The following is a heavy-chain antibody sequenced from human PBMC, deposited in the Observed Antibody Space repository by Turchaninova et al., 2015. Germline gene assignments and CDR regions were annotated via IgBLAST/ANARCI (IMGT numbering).Heavy chain of an antibody. CDR3: ARHAELVLV. Sequence: QVHLQESGPGLVKPSETLSLTCAVSGDSISSGYYWGWSRPPPGKGLEWIGSIYSGTTYYNPALKRRVTKSIDISKIQVSLKLSSGTAADTAVYYCARHAELVLVWGRGTLVIASS. CDR2: IYSGTT. CDR1: GDSISSGYY. D-gene: IGHD1-14*01. J-gene: IGHJ4*02. V-gene: IGHV4-38-2*01.